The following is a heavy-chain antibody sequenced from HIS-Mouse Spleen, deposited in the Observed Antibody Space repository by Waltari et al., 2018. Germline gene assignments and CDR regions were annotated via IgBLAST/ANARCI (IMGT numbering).Heavy chain of an antibody. J-gene: IGHJ4*02. CDR3: AKDRRGSYFQFDY. Sequence: QVQLVESGGGVVQPGRSLRLSCAASGFPFSSFGMPWVRRAPGKGLEWVAVISYDGSNKYYADSVKGRFTISRDNSKNTLYLQMNSLRAEDTAVYYCAKDRRGSYFQFDYWGQGTLVTVSS. D-gene: IGHD1-26*01. CDR1: GFPFSSFG. CDR2: ISYDGSNK. V-gene: IGHV3-30*18.